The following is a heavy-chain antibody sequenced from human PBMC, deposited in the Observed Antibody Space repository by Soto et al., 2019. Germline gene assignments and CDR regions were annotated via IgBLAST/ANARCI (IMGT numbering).Heavy chain of an antibody. CDR1: GFTFSSYG. J-gene: IGHJ4*02. V-gene: IGHV3-30*18. Sequence: HPGGSLRLSCAASGFTFSSYGMHWVRQAPGKGLEWVAVISYDGSNKYYADSVKGRFTISRDNSKNTLYLQMNSLRAEDTAVYYCAKPPAKYSSGWYTFDYWGQGTLVTVSS. D-gene: IGHD6-19*01. CDR3: AKPPAKYSSGWYTFDY. CDR2: ISYDGSNK.